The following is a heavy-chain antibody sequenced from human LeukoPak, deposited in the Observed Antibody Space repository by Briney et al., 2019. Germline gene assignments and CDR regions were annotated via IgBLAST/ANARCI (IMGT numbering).Heavy chain of an antibody. Sequence: ASVKVSCKASGYTFTSYYMHWVRQAPGQGLELMGIINPSGGRTSNAQKVQGKVTMTRDTSNSTVYMELRSLRSEDKAMAYCYRGLYRDYGDYWGQGTLVTVSS. CDR3: YRGLYRDYGDY. V-gene: IGHV1-46*01. CDR1: GYTFTSYY. CDR2: INPSGGRT. J-gene: IGHJ4*02. D-gene: IGHD4-17*01.